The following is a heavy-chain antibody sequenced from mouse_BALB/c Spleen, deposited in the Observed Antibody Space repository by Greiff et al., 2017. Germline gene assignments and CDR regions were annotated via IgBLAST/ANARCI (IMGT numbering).Heavy chain of an antibody. J-gene: IGHJ3*01. CDR3: ARQYYGTSWFAY. Sequence: EVKLVESGGGLVQPGGSLKLSCAASGFTFSSYGMSWVRQTPDKRLEWVATISSGGSYTYYPDSVKGRFTISRDNAKNTLYLQMSSLKSEDTAMYYCARQYYGTSWFAYWGQGTLVTVSA. CDR2: ISSGGSYT. D-gene: IGHD2-1*01. CDR1: GFTFSSYG. V-gene: IGHV5-6*03.